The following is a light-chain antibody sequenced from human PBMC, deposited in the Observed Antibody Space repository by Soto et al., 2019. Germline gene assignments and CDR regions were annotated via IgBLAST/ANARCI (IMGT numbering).Light chain of an antibody. J-gene: IGKJ5*01. Sequence: EIVMTQSPATLSVSPVERATLSCMASQNIASNLAWYQQKPGQAPRLLIYSASTRATGIPARFSGSGSGTEFTLTISSLQSEDFAVYFCQQFNNWPPITFGQGTRLEIK. CDR3: QQFNNWPPIT. CDR2: SAS. CDR1: QNIASN. V-gene: IGKV3-15*01.